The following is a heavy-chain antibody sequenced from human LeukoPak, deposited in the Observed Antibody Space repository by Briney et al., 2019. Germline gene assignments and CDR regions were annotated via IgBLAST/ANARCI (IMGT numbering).Heavy chain of an antibody. D-gene: IGHD6-13*01. J-gene: IGHJ4*02. Sequence: GGSLRLSCAASGFTFSSYAMSWVRQAPGKGLEWVSSISGSGRETYYADSVKGRFTISRDNSQNTLYLQMNSLRADDTAVYYCAKIRDAAGTDYWGQGTLITVSS. CDR1: GFTFSSYA. V-gene: IGHV3-23*01. CDR2: ISGSGRET. CDR3: AKIRDAAGTDY.